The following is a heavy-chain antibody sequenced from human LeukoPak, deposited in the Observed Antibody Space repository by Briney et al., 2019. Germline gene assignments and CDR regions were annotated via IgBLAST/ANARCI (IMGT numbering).Heavy chain of an antibody. CDR1: GYTFTSYG. CDR2: ISAYNGNT. V-gene: IGHV1-18*01. D-gene: IGHD4-23*01. J-gene: IGHJ4*02. Sequence: ASVKVSCKASGYTFTSYGIGWVRQAPGQGLEWMGWISAYNGNTHYAQKLQGRVTMTTDTSTSTAYMELSSLRSEDTAVYYCARNSVVTAVWNFDYWGQGTLVTVSS. CDR3: ARNSVVTAVWNFDY.